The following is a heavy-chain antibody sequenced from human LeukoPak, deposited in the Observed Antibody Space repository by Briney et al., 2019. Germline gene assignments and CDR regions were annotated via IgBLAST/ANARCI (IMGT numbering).Heavy chain of an antibody. V-gene: IGHV4-61*02. CDR1: GGSISSGSYY. Sequence: SETLSLTCTVSGGSISSGSYYWSWIRQPAGKGLEWIGRIYTSGSTNYHPSLKSRVTISVDTSKNQFSLKLSSVTAADTAVYYCARGYCSGGSCYSLYFDYWGQGTLVTVSS. CDR3: ARGYCSGGSCYSLYFDY. J-gene: IGHJ4*02. CDR2: IYTSGST. D-gene: IGHD2-15*01.